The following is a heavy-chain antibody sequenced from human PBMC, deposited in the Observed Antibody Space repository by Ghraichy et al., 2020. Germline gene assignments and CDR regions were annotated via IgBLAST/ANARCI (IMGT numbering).Heavy chain of an antibody. D-gene: IGHD3/OR15-3a*01. CDR2: IHHSGST. V-gene: IGHV4-4*02. CDR3: AKGDFWTAHYFDY. Sequence: SETLSLTCAVSGGSISSNWWSWVRQPPGKGLEWIGEIHHSGSTNYNPSLKSRVTISLDKSKNQFSLNLSSVTAADTAVYYCAKGDFWTAHYFDYWGQGTLVTVSS. CDR1: GGSISSNW. J-gene: IGHJ4*02.